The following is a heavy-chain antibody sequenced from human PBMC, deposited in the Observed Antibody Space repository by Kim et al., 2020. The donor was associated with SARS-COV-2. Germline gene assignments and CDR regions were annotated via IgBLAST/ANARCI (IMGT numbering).Heavy chain of an antibody. J-gene: IGHJ4*02. Sequence: GGSLRLSCAASGFTFSNYGMHWVRQAPGKGLEWVAVIWYDGSNKYYADSVKGRFTISRDNSKNTLYLQMNSLRAEDTAVYFCAREYPENGGGYYFDYWGQGTLVTVSS. CDR1: GFTFSNYG. CDR2: IWYDGSNK. V-gene: IGHV3-33*08. CDR3: AREYPENGGGYYFDY. D-gene: IGHD2-8*01.